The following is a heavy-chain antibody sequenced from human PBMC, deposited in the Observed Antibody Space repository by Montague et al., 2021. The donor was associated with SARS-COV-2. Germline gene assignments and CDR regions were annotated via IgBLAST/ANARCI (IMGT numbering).Heavy chain of an antibody. Sequence: SETLSLTCTVFGYSISSGYFCSWLRQPPGKGLEWIGSNYHAGYNHYNPSLKSRVRISIDTSRNQISLRVTDVAAADTADYYCARAPCVGDCNSLAIWFDPWGQGTLVSVSS. D-gene: IGHD2-21*02. J-gene: IGHJ5*02. CDR1: GYSISSGYF. CDR3: ARAPCVGDCNSLAIWFDP. CDR2: NYHAGYN. V-gene: IGHV4-38-2*02.